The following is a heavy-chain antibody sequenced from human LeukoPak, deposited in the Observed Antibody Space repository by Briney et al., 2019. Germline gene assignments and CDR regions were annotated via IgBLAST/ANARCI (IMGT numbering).Heavy chain of an antibody. Sequence: PSETLSLTCTVSGGSISSYYWSWIRQPPGKGLEWIGYIYYSGSTNYNPSLKSRVTISVDTSKNQFSLKLSSVTAADTAVYYCARVSIVVVPAAIEPYYYMDVWGKGTTVTVSS. CDR3: ARVSIVVVPAAIEPYYYMDV. J-gene: IGHJ6*03. D-gene: IGHD2-2*02. V-gene: IGHV4-59*01. CDR1: GGSISSYY. CDR2: IYYSGST.